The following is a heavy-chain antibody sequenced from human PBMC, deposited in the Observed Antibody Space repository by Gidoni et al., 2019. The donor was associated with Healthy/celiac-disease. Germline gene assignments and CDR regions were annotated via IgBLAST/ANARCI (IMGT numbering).Heavy chain of an antibody. Sequence: QVQLQESGPGLVKPSGTLSLTCAVSGGSISSSNWWSWVRQPPGKGLEWIGEIYHSGSTNYNPSLKRRVTISVDKSKHQFSLKLSSVTAADTAVYYCARYVLLWFGELLHDAFAIWGQGTMVTVSS. D-gene: IGHD3-10*01. J-gene: IGHJ3*02. CDR1: GGSISSSNW. CDR2: IYHSGST. CDR3: ARYVLLWFGELLHDAFAI. V-gene: IGHV4-4*02.